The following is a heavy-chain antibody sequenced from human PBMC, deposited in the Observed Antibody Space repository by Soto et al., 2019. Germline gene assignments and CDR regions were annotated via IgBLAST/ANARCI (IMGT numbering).Heavy chain of an antibody. CDR2: INSDGSST. D-gene: IGHD4-17*01. Sequence: GGALRVSCAASGFTFSRYWMHWVRQAPGKGLVWVSRINSDGSSTSYADSVKGRFTISRDNAKNTLYLQMNSLRAEDTAVYYCARDDYFGFHDYYYMDVWGQGTPVTLSS. CDR3: ARDDYFGFHDYYYMDV. J-gene: IGHJ6*03. V-gene: IGHV3-74*01. CDR1: GFTFSRYW.